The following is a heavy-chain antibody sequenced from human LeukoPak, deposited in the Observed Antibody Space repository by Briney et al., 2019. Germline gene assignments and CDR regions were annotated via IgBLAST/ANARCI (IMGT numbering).Heavy chain of an antibody. V-gene: IGHV4-34*01. CDR2: INHSGST. D-gene: IGHD3-22*01. J-gene: IGHJ5*02. CDR1: GGSFSGYY. Sequence: SETLSLTCAVYGGSFSGYYWSWICQPPGKGLEWIGEINHSGSTNYNPSLKSRVTISVDTSKSQFSLKLSSVTAADTAVYYCARGQNYYDSSGYPMNWFDPWGQGTLVTVSS. CDR3: ARGQNYYDSSGYPMNWFDP.